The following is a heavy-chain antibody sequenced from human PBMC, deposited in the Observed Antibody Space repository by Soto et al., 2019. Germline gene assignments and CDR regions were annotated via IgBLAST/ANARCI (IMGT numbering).Heavy chain of an antibody. Sequence: QVQLQESGPGLVKPSGTLSLTCAVSGDSISSDKWWSWVRQPPGKGLEWIGEVYHSGNTNYNPSLKSRVIISVDKPKNQFSLKLSSVTDADTAMYYCARGGRQQQRDYWGQGTLVTVSS. V-gene: IGHV4-4*02. CDR1: GDSISSDKW. CDR3: ARGGRQQQRDY. J-gene: IGHJ4*02. D-gene: IGHD6-13*01. CDR2: VYHSGNT.